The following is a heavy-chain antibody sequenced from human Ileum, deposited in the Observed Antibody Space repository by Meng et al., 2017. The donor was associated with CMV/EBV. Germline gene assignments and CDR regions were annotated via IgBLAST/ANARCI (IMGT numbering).Heavy chain of an antibody. CDR2: INPDNGLT. CDR1: GYTFTGSF. D-gene: IGHD1-26*01. Sequence: SVKVSCTASGYTFTGSFIQWLRQAPGQGLEWMGWINPDNGLTYYTQKFQGRLSMTVDTSITTGFMELTSLRSDDTAEYYCGLGGGDFWGQGTLVTVSS. CDR3: GLGGGDF. V-gene: IGHV1-2*02. J-gene: IGHJ4*02.